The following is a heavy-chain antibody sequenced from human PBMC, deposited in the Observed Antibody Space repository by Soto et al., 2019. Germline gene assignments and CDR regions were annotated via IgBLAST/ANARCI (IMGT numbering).Heavy chain of an antibody. Sequence: SETLSLTCTVSGGSISSGGYYWSWIRQHPGKGLEWIGYIYYSGSTYYNPSLKSRVTISVDTSKNQFSLKLSSVTAADTAVYYCARHGIAAAGYSYYFDYWGQGTLVTVSS. D-gene: IGHD6-13*01. CDR3: ARHGIAAAGYSYYFDY. V-gene: IGHV4-31*03. J-gene: IGHJ4*02. CDR2: IYYSGST. CDR1: GGSISSGGYY.